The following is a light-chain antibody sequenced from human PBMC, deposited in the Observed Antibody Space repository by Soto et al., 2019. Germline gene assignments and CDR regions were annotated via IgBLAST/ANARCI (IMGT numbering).Light chain of an antibody. CDR2: LEGSGSY. V-gene: IGLV4-60*02. CDR3: ETWDSLGV. Sequence: QAVVTQSSSASASLGSSVKLTCTLSSGHSSYIIAWHQQQPGKAPRYLMKLEGSGSYNKGSGVPDRFSGSSSGADRYLTISNLQFEDEADYYCETWDSLGVFGGGTKLTVL. CDR1: SGHSSYI. J-gene: IGLJ3*02.